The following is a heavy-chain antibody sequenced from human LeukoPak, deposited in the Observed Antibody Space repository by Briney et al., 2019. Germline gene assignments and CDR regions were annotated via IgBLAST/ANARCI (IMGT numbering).Heavy chain of an antibody. CDR2: IYYSGST. Sequence: PSETLSFTCTVSGGSISSYYWSWIRQPPGKGLEWIGYIYYSGSTNYNPSLKSRVTISVDTSKNQFSLKLSSVTAADTAVYYCARVVAGTLDYWGQGTLVTVSS. V-gene: IGHV4-59*01. CDR1: GGSISSYY. D-gene: IGHD6-19*01. CDR3: ARVVAGTLDY. J-gene: IGHJ4*02.